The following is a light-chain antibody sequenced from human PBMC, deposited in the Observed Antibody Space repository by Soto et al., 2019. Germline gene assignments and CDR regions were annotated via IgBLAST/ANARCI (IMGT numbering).Light chain of an antibody. CDR2: QVS. J-gene: IGLJ2*01. V-gene: IGLV2-14*01. Sequence: QSALTQPASVSGSPGQSITISCIDTTSDFGPHNYVAWYQVHPGKAPQLLIFQVSSRPSAVSYRFSGSKSGNTASLTISGLQADDEADYYCSSDTNSGTILFGGGTKLTVL. CDR1: TSDFGPHNY. CDR3: SSDTNSGTIL.